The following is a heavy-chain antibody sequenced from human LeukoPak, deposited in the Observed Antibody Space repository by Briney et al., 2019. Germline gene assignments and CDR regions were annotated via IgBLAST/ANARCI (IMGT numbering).Heavy chain of an antibody. V-gene: IGHV4-59*01. D-gene: IGHD2-15*01. J-gene: IGHJ4*02. CDR1: GGSISSYY. CDR3: ARTYCSGGSCYSDY. CDR2: IYYSGST. Sequence: SETLSLTCTVSGGSISSYYWSWIRQPPGKGLEWVGYIYYSGSTNYNPSLKSRVTISVDTSKNQFSLKLSSVTAADTAVYYCARTYCSGGSCYSDYWGQGTLVTVSS.